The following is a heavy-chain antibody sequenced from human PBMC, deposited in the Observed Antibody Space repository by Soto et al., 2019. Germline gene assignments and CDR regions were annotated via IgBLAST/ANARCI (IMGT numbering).Heavy chain of an antibody. CDR3: ARDYYDIWGGFYTAGY. D-gene: IGHD3-3*01. CDR2: ISAYNGNA. J-gene: IGHJ1*01. CDR1: GYTFTSYG. V-gene: IGHV1-18*01. Sequence: QVQLVQSGVEVKKPGASVKVSCKASGYTFTSYGISWVRQAPGQGPEWMGWISAYNGNANYSQKVQGRVTMTTDTPTRTAYMELRSLRSDDTGVYYCARDYYDIWGGFYTAGYWGRGTLVTVSS.